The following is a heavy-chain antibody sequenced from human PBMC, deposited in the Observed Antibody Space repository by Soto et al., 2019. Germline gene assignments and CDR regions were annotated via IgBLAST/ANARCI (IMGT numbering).Heavy chain of an antibody. J-gene: IGHJ5*02. CDR3: ARDRSSSNWFDP. CDR1: GFTFSSYS. CDR2: ISSSSSYI. Sequence: GGSLRLSCAASGFTFSSYSMNWVRQAPGKGLEWVSSISSSSSYIYYADSVKGRFTISRDNAKNSLYLQMNSLRAEDTAVYYCARDRSSSNWFDPWGQGTLVTVS. D-gene: IGHD6-6*01. V-gene: IGHV3-21*01.